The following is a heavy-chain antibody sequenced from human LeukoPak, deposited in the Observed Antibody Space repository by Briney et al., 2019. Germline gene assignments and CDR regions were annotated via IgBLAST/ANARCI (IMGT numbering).Heavy chain of an antibody. V-gene: IGHV3-7*01. CDR1: GFMFSNFW. CDR2: INEDGSEK. Sequence: GGSLRLSCVGSGFMFSNFWMTWVRQAPGKELEWVANINEDGSEKHYVDSMKGRFTISRDNAKNSLYLQMNSLSAEDTAVYYCASEINWGSGAFDVWGQGTMVTVSS. J-gene: IGHJ3*01. D-gene: IGHD7-27*01. CDR3: ASEINWGSGAFDV.